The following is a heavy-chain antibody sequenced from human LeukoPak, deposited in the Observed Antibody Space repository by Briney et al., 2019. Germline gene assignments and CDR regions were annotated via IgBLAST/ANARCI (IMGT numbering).Heavy chain of an antibody. CDR2: IYTSGST. D-gene: IGHD2-15*01. CDR1: GGSISSYY. CDR3: ARDVAGYCSGGSCYYFDY. Sequence: SETLSLTCTVSGGSISSYYWSWIRQPAGKGLEWIGRIYTSGSTNYNPSLKSRVTISVDTSKNQFSLKLSSVTAADTAVYYCARDVAGYCSGGSCYYFDYWGQGTLVTVSS. J-gene: IGHJ4*02. V-gene: IGHV4-4*07.